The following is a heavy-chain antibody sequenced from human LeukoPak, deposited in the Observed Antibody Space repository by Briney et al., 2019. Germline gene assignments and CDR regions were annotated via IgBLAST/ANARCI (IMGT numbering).Heavy chain of an antibody. CDR2: ISLTGET. CDR1: GGSISNTNW. Sequence: SGTLSLTCGVSGGSISNTNWWSWVRQPPGQGLEWIGEISLTGETNYNPSLNGRVTMSLDKSRNQLSLKLTSVTAADTAIYYCSRESGAFCPFGYWGQGTLVIVPP. J-gene: IGHJ4*02. V-gene: IGHV4-4*02. D-gene: IGHD1-26*01. CDR3: SRESGAFCPFGY.